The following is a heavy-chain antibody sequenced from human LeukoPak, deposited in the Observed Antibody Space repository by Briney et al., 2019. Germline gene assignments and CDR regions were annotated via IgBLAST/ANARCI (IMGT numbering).Heavy chain of an antibody. CDR3: ASTLRFLPYRRFDY. CDR1: GGSIISSNYY. J-gene: IGHJ4*02. CDR2: IYQSGSGSS. Sequence: SETLSLTCSVSGGSIISSNYYWGWIRQPPGKGPEWIGSIYQSGSGSSYYNPSLKSRVTISGDTSKNQFFLRLSSVTAADTAVYYCASTLRFLPYRRFDYWGQGTLVTVPS. V-gene: IGHV4-39*01. D-gene: IGHD3-3*01.